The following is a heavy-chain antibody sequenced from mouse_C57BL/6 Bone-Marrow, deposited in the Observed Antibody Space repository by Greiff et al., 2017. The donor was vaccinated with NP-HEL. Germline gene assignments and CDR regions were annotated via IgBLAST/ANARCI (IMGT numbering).Heavy chain of an antibody. J-gene: IGHJ2*01. V-gene: IGHV1-81*01. CDR2: IYPRSGNT. CDR1: GYTFTSYG. Sequence: QVHVKQSGAELARPGASVKLSCKASGYTFTSYGISWVKQRTGQGLEWIGEIYPRSGNTYYNEKFKGKATLTADKSSSTAYMELRSLTSEDSAVYFCSTENFDYWGQGTTLTVSS. CDR3: STENFDY.